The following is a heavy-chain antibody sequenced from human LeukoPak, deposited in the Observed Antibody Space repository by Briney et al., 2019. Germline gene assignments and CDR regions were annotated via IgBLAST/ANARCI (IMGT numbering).Heavy chain of an antibody. Sequence: SGGSLRLSCAASGFTFSSYDMSWVRQAPGKGLEGVSYISGSGGSTDYADSVKGRFTISRDNSNNTLYLQMNSLRAEDTAVYYCAKCFRGYNYVIFDYWGQGTLVTVSS. D-gene: IGHD5-18*01. CDR1: GFTFSSYD. J-gene: IGHJ4*02. CDR3: AKCFRGYNYVIFDY. CDR2: ISGSGGST. V-gene: IGHV3-23*01.